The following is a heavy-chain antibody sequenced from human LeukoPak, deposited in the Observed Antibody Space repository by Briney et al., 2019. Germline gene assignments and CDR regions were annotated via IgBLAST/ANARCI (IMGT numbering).Heavy chain of an antibody. CDR2: ISSSGSTI. V-gene: IGHV3-11*01. CDR1: GFTFSDYY. D-gene: IGHD1-1*01. Sequence: GGSLRLSCAASGFTFSDYYMSWIRQAPGKGLEWGSYISSSGSTIYYADSVKGRFTISRDNAKNSLYLQMNSLRAEDTAVYYCARVGTGTTSVDAFDIWGQGTMVTVSS. CDR3: ARVGTGTTSVDAFDI. J-gene: IGHJ3*02.